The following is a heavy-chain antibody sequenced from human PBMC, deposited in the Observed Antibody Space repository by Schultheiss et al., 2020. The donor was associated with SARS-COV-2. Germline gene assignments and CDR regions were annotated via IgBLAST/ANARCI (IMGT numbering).Heavy chain of an antibody. J-gene: IGHJ6*02. Sequence: GGSLRISCAASGFTLRSYAMHWVRQAPGKGLEWVAVISYDGSNKYYVDSVKGRFTISRDNSKNMLYLQMNSLRAEDTAVYYCARIQGAGATLEFYYYYGMDVWGQGTTVTVSS. V-gene: IGHV3-30*04. CDR1: GFTLRSYA. D-gene: IGHD5-12*01. CDR3: ARIQGAGATLEFYYYYGMDV. CDR2: ISYDGSNK.